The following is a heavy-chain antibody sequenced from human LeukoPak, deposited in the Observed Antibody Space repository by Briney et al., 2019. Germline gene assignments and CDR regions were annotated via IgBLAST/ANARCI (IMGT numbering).Heavy chain of an antibody. J-gene: IGHJ6*03. Sequence: SETLSLTCTVSGYSISSGYYWGWIRQPPGKGLEWIGSIYHSGSTYYNPSLKSRVTISVDTSKNQFSLKLNSVTAADTAVYYCARDYYGHYYMDVWGKGTTVTISS. V-gene: IGHV4-38-2*02. D-gene: IGHD3-10*01. CDR3: ARDYYGHYYMDV. CDR2: IYHSGST. CDR1: GYSISSGYY.